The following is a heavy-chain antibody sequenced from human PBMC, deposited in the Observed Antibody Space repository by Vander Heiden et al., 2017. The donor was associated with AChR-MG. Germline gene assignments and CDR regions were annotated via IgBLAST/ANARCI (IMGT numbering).Heavy chain of an antibody. CDR1: GFTFKDAW. V-gene: IGHV3-15*01. CDR2: IKSNSDGGIT. CDR3: TTLSLWNYVLET. J-gene: IGHJ5*02. Sequence: DVHLVESGGGLVKPGGSLRPSCAVSGFTFKDAWMNWVRQAPGKGLEWIGRIKSNSDGGITDHAAPVKGRFTISRDDSKNTLYLQMDSLKTEDTGVYYCTTLSLWNYVLETWGQGSLVTVS. D-gene: IGHD1-7*01.